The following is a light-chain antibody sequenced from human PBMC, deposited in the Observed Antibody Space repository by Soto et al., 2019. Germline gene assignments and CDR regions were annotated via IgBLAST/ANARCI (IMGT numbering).Light chain of an antibody. CDR1: QSIGTY. CDR3: QQRNPLT. CDR2: DAS. J-gene: IGKJ4*01. Sequence: EIVLTQSPATLSLSPGERATLSCRASQSIGTYLAWYQQKPGQAPRLLIYDASNRATGIPARFSGGGSGTVFTLTISSLEPEDFAVYYCQQRNPLTFGGGTKVEIK. V-gene: IGKV3-11*01.